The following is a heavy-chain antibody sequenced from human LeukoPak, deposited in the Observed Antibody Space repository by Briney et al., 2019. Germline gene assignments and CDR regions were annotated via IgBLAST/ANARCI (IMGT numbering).Heavy chain of an antibody. D-gene: IGHD3-9*01. CDR1: GFTFSSYA. J-gene: IGHJ4*02. CDR3: VIWGDYDVLTGYYVPDY. V-gene: IGHV3-23*01. CDR2: ITGSGTNR. Sequence: GGSLRLSCAASGFTFSSYAMSWVRQAPGKGLEWVSAITGSGTNRYYADSLKGRFTTPRDNSKNTVFLQMNSLRHEDTAIYYCVIWGDYDVLTGYYVPDYWGQGTLVTVAS.